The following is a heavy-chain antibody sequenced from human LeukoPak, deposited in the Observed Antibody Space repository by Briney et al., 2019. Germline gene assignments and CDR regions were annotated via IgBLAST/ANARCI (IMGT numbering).Heavy chain of an antibody. Sequence: GGSLRLSCAASGFTVSTNCMTWVRQAPGKGLEWVSTIYSGGTTYYADSVRGRFTLSRDKSKNTLYLQMNSLRAEDTAVYYCAKDARRSSGWWFFDHWGQGTLVTVSS. CDR1: GFTVSTNC. V-gene: IGHV3-53*01. D-gene: IGHD6-19*01. CDR3: AKDARRSSGWWFFDH. CDR2: IYSGGTT. J-gene: IGHJ4*02.